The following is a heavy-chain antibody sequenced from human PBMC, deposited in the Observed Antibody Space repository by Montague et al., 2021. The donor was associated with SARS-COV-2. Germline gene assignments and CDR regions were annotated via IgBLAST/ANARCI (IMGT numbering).Heavy chain of an antibody. J-gene: IGHJ4*02. Sequence: SETLSLTCSVSGYSITRVFWGWLRQPPGKGLEWIGHLHHSGSTNFNASLKNRLTMSPDTSKNQFSLQLSSVTAADTAVYYCARLYLGFNGKMYFFDAWGQGILVTVSS. CDR1: GYSITRVF. CDR3: ARLYLGFNGKMYFFDA. CDR2: LHHSGST. V-gene: IGHV4-59*01. D-gene: IGHD2-8*01.